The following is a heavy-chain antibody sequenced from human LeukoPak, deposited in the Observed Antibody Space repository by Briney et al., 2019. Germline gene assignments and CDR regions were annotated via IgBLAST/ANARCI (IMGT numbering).Heavy chain of an antibody. Sequence: PGMSLRLSCAASGFTFSGHAMHWVRQAPGKGLELLAYISHDGSYQYHVDSVKGRFTVSRDNSKNTLYLQMNSLSAEDSAVYYCLPELGAKNYFDYWGQGTPVTVSS. D-gene: IGHD1-14*01. CDR2: ISHDGSYQ. J-gene: IGHJ4*02. CDR3: LPELGAKNYFDY. CDR1: GFTFSGHA. V-gene: IGHV3-30*03.